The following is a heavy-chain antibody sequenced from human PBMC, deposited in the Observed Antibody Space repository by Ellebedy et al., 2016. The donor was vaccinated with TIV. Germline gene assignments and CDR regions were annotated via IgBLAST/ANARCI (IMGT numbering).Heavy chain of an antibody. J-gene: IGHJ6*02. Sequence: GESLKISCAASGFSFSTYAMNWVRQAPGKGLEWVAVVSYDGSSEYYADSVKGRFTVSRDNSKNTVYLQMNSLRPEETAVYSCARADTPMVIYYYSMDVWGQGTTVTVSS. V-gene: IGHV3-30*01. D-gene: IGHD5-18*01. CDR2: VSYDGSSE. CDR1: GFSFSTYA. CDR3: ARADTPMVIYYYSMDV.